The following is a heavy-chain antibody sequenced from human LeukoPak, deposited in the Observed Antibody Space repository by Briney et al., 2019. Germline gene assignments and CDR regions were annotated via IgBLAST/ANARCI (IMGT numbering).Heavy chain of an antibody. J-gene: IGHJ4*02. CDR3: ARPPDY. CDR2: IYTSGST. CDR1: GGSISSGSYY. Sequence: SETLSLTCTVSGGSISSGSYYWSWIRQPAGKGLEWIGRIYTSGSTNYNPSLKSRVTRSVDTSKNQFSLKLSSVTAADTAVYYCARPPDYWGQGTLVSVSS. V-gene: IGHV4-61*02. D-gene: IGHD1-14*01.